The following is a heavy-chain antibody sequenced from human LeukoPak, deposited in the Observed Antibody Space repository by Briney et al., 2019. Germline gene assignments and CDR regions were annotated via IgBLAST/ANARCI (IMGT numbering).Heavy chain of an antibody. D-gene: IGHD2-2*01. V-gene: IGHV1-2*02. J-gene: IGHJ4*02. CDR3: ARVLVVPAADYLDY. CDR1: GYTFTGYY. Sequence: ASVKVSCKASGYTFTGYYMHWVRQAPGQGLEWMGWSNPNSGGTNYAQKFQGRVTMTRYTSISTAYMELSRLRSDDTAVYYCARVLVVPAADYLDYWGQGTLVTVSS. CDR2: SNPNSGGT.